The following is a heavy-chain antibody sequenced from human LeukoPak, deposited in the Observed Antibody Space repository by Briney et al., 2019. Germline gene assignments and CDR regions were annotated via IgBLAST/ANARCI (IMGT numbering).Heavy chain of an antibody. Sequence: SVKVSCKASGGTFSSYAISWVRQAPGQGLEWMGGIIPIFGTANCAQKFQGRVTITADESTSTAYMELSSLRSEDTAVYYCARGLTSANYFDYWGQGTLVTVSS. J-gene: IGHJ4*02. D-gene: IGHD4/OR15-4a*01. CDR3: ARGLTSANYFDY. V-gene: IGHV1-69*13. CDR1: GGTFSSYA. CDR2: IIPIFGTA.